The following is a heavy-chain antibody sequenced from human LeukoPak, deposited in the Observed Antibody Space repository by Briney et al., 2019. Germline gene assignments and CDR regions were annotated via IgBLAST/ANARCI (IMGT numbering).Heavy chain of an antibody. CDR3: ARDGFLGPVTAYLDY. D-gene: IGHD2-21*02. CDR1: EFPFRGYA. V-gene: IGHV3-74*01. CDR2: IKSDGSIT. Sequence: GGPWRLPGPPSEFPFRGYAWHWSRQAQGKGLVWFPRIKSDGSITSYADSVMGRFTISRDNARNTLFLEMNSLRAEDSAVYYCARDGFLGPVTAYLDYWGQGTPVTVSS. J-gene: IGHJ4*02.